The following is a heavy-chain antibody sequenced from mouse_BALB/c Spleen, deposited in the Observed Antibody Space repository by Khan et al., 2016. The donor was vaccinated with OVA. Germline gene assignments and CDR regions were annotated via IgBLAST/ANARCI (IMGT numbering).Heavy chain of an antibody. CDR3: ARDRIDY. J-gene: IGHJ2*01. V-gene: IGHV1S26*01. CDR2: INPTSGYT. CDR1: GYTFTSYW. Sequence: VQLQQSGPELVKPGASVKVSCKASGYTFTSYWMHWIKQRPGQGLEWIGYINPTSGYTDYNQKFKDKATLTADKSSSTAYMQLSSLTSDDSAVYYCARDRIDYWGQGTALTVSS.